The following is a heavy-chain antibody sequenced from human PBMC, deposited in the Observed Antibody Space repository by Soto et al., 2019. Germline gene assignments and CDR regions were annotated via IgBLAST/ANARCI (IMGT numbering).Heavy chain of an antibody. CDR2: ISGSGGST. Sequence: EVQLLESGGGLVQPGGSLRLSCAASGFTFSSYAMSWVRQAPGKGLEWVSAISGSGGSTYYADSVKGRFTISRDNSKNTLYLQMNSLRAEDTAVYYCAKDERGSGWYGSWFDPWGQGTLVTVSS. J-gene: IGHJ5*02. CDR3: AKDERGSGWYGSWFDP. CDR1: GFTFSSYA. V-gene: IGHV3-23*01. D-gene: IGHD6-19*01.